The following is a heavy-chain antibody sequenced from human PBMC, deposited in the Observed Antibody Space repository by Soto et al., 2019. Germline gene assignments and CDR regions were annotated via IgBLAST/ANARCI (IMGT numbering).Heavy chain of an antibody. V-gene: IGHV3-23*01. J-gene: IGHJ4*02. CDR2: ITGSGTGS. D-gene: IGHD3-16*01. Sequence: VQLLESGGGLVQPGGYLRLSCTASGFTFSSFAMSWVRQAPGKGLEWVSGITGSGTGSYYADSVSGRVTISRDNSKHPLFLQMHSLRAEDTAVYYCAKTYSYYYFDYWGQGTLVAVSS. CDR3: AKTYSYYYFDY. CDR1: GFTFSSFA.